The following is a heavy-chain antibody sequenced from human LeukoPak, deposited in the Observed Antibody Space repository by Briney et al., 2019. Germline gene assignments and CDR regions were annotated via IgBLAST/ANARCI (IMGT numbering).Heavy chain of an antibody. CDR2: IYYSGST. D-gene: IGHD3-10*01. Sequence: SETLSLTCTVSGGSISSYYWIWIRQPPGKGLEWIGYIYYSGSTNYNPSLKSRVTISVDTSKNQFSLKLSSVTAADTAVYYCARSAGAHYGSGSYYGHVGYYFDYWGQGTLVTVSS. CDR3: ARSAGAHYGSGSYYGHVGYYFDY. J-gene: IGHJ4*02. CDR1: GGSISSYY. V-gene: IGHV4-59*01.